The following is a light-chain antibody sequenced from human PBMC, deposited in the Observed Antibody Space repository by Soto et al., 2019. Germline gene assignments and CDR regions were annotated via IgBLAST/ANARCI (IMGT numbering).Light chain of an antibody. CDR3: LSFDSSLSVV. CDR1: SSNIGAGYD. CDR2: GNT. Sequence: QSVLTQPPSVSGAPGQRGTISCTGSSSNIGAGYDVHWYQQLPGRAPKLLIYGNTNRPSGVPDRFSGSKSGTSASLAITGRQAEDEADYYCLSFDSSLSVVFGGGTKLTVL. J-gene: IGLJ2*01. V-gene: IGLV1-40*01.